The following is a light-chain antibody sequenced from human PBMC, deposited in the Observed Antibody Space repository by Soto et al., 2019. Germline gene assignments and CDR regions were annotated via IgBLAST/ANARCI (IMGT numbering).Light chain of an antibody. Sequence: PGERATLSCRASQSVTNSLAWYQQKPGQAPRLLIYGASRRATGIPDRFSGSGSGTDFTLTISSLEPEDFAVYYCQQRSNWPITFGQGTRLEIK. CDR2: GAS. CDR3: QQRSNWPIT. J-gene: IGKJ5*01. CDR1: QSVTNS. V-gene: IGKV3-11*01.